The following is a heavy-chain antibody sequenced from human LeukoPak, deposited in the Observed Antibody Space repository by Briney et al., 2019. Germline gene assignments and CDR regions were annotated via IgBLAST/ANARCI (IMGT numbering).Heavy chain of an antibody. J-gene: IGHJ4*02. V-gene: IGHV4-39*01. CDR3: ARVPTVTFFDY. CDR2: IYYSRST. CDR1: GGSISSSSYY. Sequence: SETLSLTCIVPGGSISSSSYYWGWIRQPPGKGLEWIGSIYYSRSTYYNPSLKSRVTISVDTSKNQFSLKLSPVTAADTAVYYCARVPTVTFFDYWGQGTLVTVSS. D-gene: IGHD4-17*01.